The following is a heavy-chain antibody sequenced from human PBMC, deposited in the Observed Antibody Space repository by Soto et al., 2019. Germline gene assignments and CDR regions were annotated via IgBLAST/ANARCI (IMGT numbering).Heavy chain of an antibody. CDR1: GFIFSNYG. CDR2: ISFDGKNR. CDR3: AKRGGVVGGSEHPFFEY. J-gene: IGHJ4*02. D-gene: IGHD2-15*01. Sequence: QVQLVESGGGVVQPGKSLRLSCAASGFIFSNYGMHWVRQAPGKGLEWVALISFDGKNRNYADSVKGRFTIYRDKPTNPLDLEMTSLRPEDTACYSCAKRGGVVGGSEHPFFEYWGQGTLVTVSS. V-gene: IGHV3-30*18.